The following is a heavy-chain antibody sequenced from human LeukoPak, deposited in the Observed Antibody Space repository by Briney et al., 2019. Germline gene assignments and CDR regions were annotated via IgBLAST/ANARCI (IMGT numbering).Heavy chain of an antibody. CDR3: AREAIAALRSSMFDY. CDR2: ISYDGSNK. D-gene: IGHD6-6*01. CDR1: GFTFSSYG. V-gene: IGHV3-30*03. J-gene: IGHJ4*02. Sequence: GGSLRLSCAASGFTFSSYGMHWVRQAPGKGLEWVAVISYDGSNKYYADSVKGRFTISRDNSKNTLYLQMNSLRAEDTAVYYCAREAIAALRSSMFDYWGQGTLVTVSS.